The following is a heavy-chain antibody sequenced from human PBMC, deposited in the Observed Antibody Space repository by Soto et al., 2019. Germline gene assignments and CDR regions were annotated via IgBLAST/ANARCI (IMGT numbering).Heavy chain of an antibody. CDR2: INPNSGGT. V-gene: IGHV1-2*02. D-gene: IGHD5-12*01. CDR1: GYTFTGYY. CDR3: ARPGYDYLGYYYYGMDV. J-gene: IGHJ6*02. Sequence: ASVKVSCKASGYTFTGYYMHWVRQAPGQGLEWMGWINPNSGGTNYAQKFQGRVTMTRDTSISTAYMELSRLRSDDTAVYYCARPGYDYLGYYYYGMDVWGQGTTVTVSS.